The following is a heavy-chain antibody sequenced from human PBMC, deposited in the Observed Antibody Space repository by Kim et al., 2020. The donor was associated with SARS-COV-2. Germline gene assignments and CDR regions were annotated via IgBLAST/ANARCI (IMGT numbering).Heavy chain of an antibody. CDR2: IDPSDSYT. V-gene: IGHV5-10-1*01. J-gene: IGHJ6*02. D-gene: IGHD6-13*01. CDR1: GYSFTSYW. Sequence: GESLKISCKGSGYSFTSYWISWVRQMPGKGLEWMGRIDPSDSYTNYSPSFQGHVTISADKSISTAYLQWSSLKASDTAMYYCARRHLAAAGKYYYYYYGMDVWGQGTTVTVSS. CDR3: ARRHLAAAGKYYYYYYGMDV.